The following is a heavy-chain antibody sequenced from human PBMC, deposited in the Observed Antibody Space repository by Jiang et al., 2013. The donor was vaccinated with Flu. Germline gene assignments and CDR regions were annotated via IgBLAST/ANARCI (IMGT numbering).Heavy chain of an antibody. Sequence: GAEVKKPGASVKVSCKASGYTFTGYYMHWVRQAPGQGLEWMGWINPNSGGTNYAQKFQGRVTMTRDTSISTAYMELSRLRSDDTAVYYCARDLGYRAAMPHYYYYGMDVWGQGTTVTVSS. CDR2: INPNSGGT. CDR3: ARDLGYRAAMPHYYYYGMDV. V-gene: IGHV1-2*02. J-gene: IGHJ6*02. CDR1: GYTFTGYY. D-gene: IGHD2-2*01.